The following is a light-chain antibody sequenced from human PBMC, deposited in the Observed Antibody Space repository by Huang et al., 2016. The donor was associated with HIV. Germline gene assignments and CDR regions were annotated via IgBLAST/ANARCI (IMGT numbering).Light chain of an antibody. CDR1: QSCSSD. J-gene: IGKJ1*01. CDR2: AAS. V-gene: IGKV3-15*01. Sequence: EIVMTQSPATLSVSPGERATLSCRSSQSCSSDLAWYQHKPGQAPRLLIYAASARASGIPARFSGSGSGTEFTLTISSLQSEDFAVYYCHQYNNWPQTFGQGTMVEIK. CDR3: HQYNNWPQT.